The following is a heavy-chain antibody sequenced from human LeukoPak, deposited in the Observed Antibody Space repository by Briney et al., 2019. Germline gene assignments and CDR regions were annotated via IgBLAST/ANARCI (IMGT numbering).Heavy chain of an antibody. Sequence: PGGSLRLSCAASGFTFSDYYMSWIRQAPGKGLEWVSYISSSSSYTNYADSAKGRFTIPRDNAKNSLYLQMNSLRAEDTAVYYCTRDNLGIAVAGNDYWGQGTLVTVSS. CDR1: GFTFSDYY. D-gene: IGHD6-19*01. J-gene: IGHJ4*02. V-gene: IGHV3-11*06. CDR3: TRDNLGIAVAGNDY. CDR2: ISSSSSYT.